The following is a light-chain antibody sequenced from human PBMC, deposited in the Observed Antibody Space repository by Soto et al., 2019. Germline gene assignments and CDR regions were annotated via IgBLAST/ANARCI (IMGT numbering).Light chain of an antibody. CDR3: AAWDDSLNGPV. CDR1: SSTFGSNA. Sequence: QSVLTQPPSASGTPGQRVAISCSGSSSTFGSNAVNWYQQLPGTAPKLLIYDNDQRPSGVPDRFSGSKSGTSASLAISGLQSDDAADYYCAAWDDSLNGPVFGGGTKLTV. V-gene: IGLV1-44*01. CDR2: DND. J-gene: IGLJ2*01.